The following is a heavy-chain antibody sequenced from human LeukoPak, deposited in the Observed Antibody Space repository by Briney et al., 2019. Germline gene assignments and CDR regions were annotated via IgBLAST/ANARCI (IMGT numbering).Heavy chain of an antibody. V-gene: IGHV3-23*01. CDR3: ASGEDAGSSSSPGAPPPNSNYYYYYGMDV. Sequence: GGSLRLSCAASGFTFSSYAMSWVRQAPGEGLEWVSAISGSGGSTYYADSVKGRFTISRDNSKNTLYLQMNSLRAEDTAVYYCASGEDAGSSSSPGAPPPNSNYYYYYGMDVWGQGTTVTVSS. D-gene: IGHD6-13*01. J-gene: IGHJ6*02. CDR2: ISGSGGST. CDR1: GFTFSSYA.